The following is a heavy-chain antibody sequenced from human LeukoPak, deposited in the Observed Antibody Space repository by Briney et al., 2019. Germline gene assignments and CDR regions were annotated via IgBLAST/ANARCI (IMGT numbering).Heavy chain of an antibody. J-gene: IGHJ4*02. CDR2: INTNTGNP. CDR3: ARGPYSSSW. V-gene: IGHV7-4-1*02. CDR1: GYTFTSYG. Sequence: ASVKVSCKASGYTFTSYGISWVRQAPGQGLEFMGWINTNTGNPTYAQGFTGRFVFSLDTSVTTAYLQISSLKAEDTAVYYCARGPYSSSWWGQGTLVTVSS. D-gene: IGHD6-13*01.